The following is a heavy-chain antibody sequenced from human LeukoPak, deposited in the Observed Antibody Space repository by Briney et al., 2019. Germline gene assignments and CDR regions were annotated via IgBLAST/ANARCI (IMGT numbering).Heavy chain of an antibody. CDR2: ISAYNGNT. J-gene: IGHJ4*02. Sequence: ASVKVSRKTSGYTFIGFYIHWVRQAPGQGLEWMGWISAYNGNTNYAQKLQGRVTMTTDTSTSTAYMELRSLRSDDTAVYYCARSYGDYWGQGTLVTVSS. D-gene: IGHD3-10*01. V-gene: IGHV1-18*04. CDR3: ARSYGDY. CDR1: GYTFIGFY.